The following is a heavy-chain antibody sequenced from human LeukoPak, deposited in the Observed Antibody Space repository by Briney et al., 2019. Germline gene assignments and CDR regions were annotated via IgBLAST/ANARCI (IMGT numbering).Heavy chain of an antibody. V-gene: IGHV1-8*01. CDR1: GYTFTTCD. D-gene: IGHD3-10*01. CDR2: MNPGTGDT. CDR3: ARGSRMGRGVDGDY. J-gene: IGHJ4*02. Sequence: ASVKVSCKASGYTFTTCDINWVRQATRQGLEWMGWMNPGTGDTGYAQNFQGRVTMTRDTSISTAYMELSSLGSEDTAVYYCARGSRMGRGVDGDYWGQGTLVTVSS.